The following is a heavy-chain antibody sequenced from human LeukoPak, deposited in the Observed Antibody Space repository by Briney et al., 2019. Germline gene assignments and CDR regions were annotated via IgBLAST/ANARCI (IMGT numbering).Heavy chain of an antibody. Sequence: SETLSLTCSVSGYSISTSNYWAWIRQPPGRGLEWIGHIYYSGGIYYNPSLKSRVTMSVDTSRNQFSLKLSSVTAVDTAVYYCARKTTAGPTKAAFDIWGQGTMVAVST. V-gene: IGHV4-28*05. J-gene: IGHJ3*02. CDR1: GYSISTSNY. CDR2: IYYSGGI. CDR3: ARKTTAGPTKAAFDI. D-gene: IGHD2-21*02.